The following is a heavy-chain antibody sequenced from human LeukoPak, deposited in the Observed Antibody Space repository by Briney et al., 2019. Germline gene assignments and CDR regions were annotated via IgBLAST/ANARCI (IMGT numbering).Heavy chain of an antibody. Sequence: PSETLSLTCTVSGGSISSSSYYWGWIRQPLGKGLEWIGSIYYSGSTYYNPSLKSRVTISVDTSKNQFSLKLSSVTAADTAVYYCASDSSGWYLNWFDPWGQGTLVTVSS. CDR3: ASDSSGWYLNWFDP. CDR1: GGSISSSSYY. V-gene: IGHV4-39*01. J-gene: IGHJ5*02. D-gene: IGHD6-19*01. CDR2: IYYSGST.